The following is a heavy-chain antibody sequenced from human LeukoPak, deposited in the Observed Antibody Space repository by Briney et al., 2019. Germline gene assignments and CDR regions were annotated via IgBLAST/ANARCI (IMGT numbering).Heavy chain of an antibody. Sequence: GGSLRLSCAASGFTVSSNYMSWVRQAPGKGLEWVSVIYSGGSTYYADSVKDRFTISRDNSKNTLYLQMNSPRAEDTAVYYCARGARPIAAAESWFDPWGQGTLVTVSS. D-gene: IGHD6-13*01. CDR2: IYSGGST. V-gene: IGHV3-53*01. J-gene: IGHJ5*02. CDR3: ARGARPIAAAESWFDP. CDR1: GFTVSSNY.